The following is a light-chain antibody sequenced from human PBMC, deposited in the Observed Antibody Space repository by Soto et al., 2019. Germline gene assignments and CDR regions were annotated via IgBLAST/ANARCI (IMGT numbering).Light chain of an antibody. J-gene: IGKJ4*01. Sequence: EIVLTQSPATLSLSPGESATLSCRASQSVGSYLAWYQQKPGQAPRLLIFGASIRATGIPDRFSGSGSETDSPLTISRLEPEDFAVYYCPLYGSPLTFGGGTKVES. V-gene: IGKV3-11*01. CDR3: PLYGSPLT. CDR1: QSVGSY. CDR2: GAS.